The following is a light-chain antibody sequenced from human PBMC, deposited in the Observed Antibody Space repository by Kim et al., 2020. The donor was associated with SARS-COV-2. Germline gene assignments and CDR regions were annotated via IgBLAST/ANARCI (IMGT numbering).Light chain of an antibody. CDR3: QQSYRYT. CDR1: QSISSY. J-gene: IGKJ2*01. CDR2: AAS. Sequence: SLSASVGDRVTITCRASQSISSYLNWYQQKPGKAPKLLIYAASSLQSGVPSRFSGSGSGTDFTLTISSLQPEDFATYYCQQSYRYTSGQGTKLEI. V-gene: IGKV1-39*01.